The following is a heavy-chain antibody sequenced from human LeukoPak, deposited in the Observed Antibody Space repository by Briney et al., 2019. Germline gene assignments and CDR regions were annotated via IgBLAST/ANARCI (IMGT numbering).Heavy chain of an antibody. D-gene: IGHD3-10*01. CDR3: ARSHMVRGIDY. CDR2: IYYSGST. CDR1: GDSISSYY. Sequence: SETLSLTCTVSGDSISSYYWTWIRQPPGKGLEWIGYIYYSGSTNYNPSLKSRVTISVDTSKNQFSLKLSSVTAVDTAVYYCARSHMVRGIDYWGQGTLVTVSS. J-gene: IGHJ4*02. V-gene: IGHV4-59*08.